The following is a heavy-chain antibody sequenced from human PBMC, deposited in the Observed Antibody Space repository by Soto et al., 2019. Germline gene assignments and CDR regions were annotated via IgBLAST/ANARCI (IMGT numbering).Heavy chain of an antibody. CDR2: IYSGGST. Sequence: EVQLVETGGGLIQPGGSLRLSCAASGFTVSSNYMSWVRQAPGKGLEWVSVIYSGGSTYYADSVKGRFTISRDNSKNTLYLQMNSLRAEDTAVYYCASPYCGGDCYSPHAFDIWGQWTMVTVSS. CDR1: GFTVSSNY. CDR3: ASPYCGGDCYSPHAFDI. V-gene: IGHV3-53*02. J-gene: IGHJ3*02. D-gene: IGHD2-21*02.